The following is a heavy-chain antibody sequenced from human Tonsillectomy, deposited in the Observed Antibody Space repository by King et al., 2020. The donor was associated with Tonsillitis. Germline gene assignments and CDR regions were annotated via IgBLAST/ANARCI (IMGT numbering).Heavy chain of an antibody. CDR3: ARLGYWSGGSCYGASVLDH. CDR1: GGSISSGDYY. J-gene: IGHJ4*02. CDR2: IYYSGST. Sequence: VQLQESGPGLVKPSQTLSLTCTVSGGSISSGDYYWSWIRQPPGKGLEWIGYIYYSGSTYYNPSLKSRVTISVDTSKNQFSLKLSSVTAADTAVYYCARLGYWSGGSCYGASVLDHWGQGTLVTVSS. V-gene: IGHV4-30-4*01. D-gene: IGHD2-15*01.